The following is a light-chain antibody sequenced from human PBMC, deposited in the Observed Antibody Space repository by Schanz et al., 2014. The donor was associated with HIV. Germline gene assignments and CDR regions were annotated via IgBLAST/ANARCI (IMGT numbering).Light chain of an antibody. CDR1: SSDIGAFDY. J-gene: IGLJ2*01. Sequence: QSVLTQPASVSGSPGQSITISCTGTSSDIGAFDYVSWYQQYPGKAPKLIVYAVSDRPSGISNRFSASKSGSAASLTIFGLQTEDEALYFCTSYTSRGTVIFGGGTKLTVL. V-gene: IGLV2-14*03. CDR2: AVS. CDR3: TSYTSRGTVI.